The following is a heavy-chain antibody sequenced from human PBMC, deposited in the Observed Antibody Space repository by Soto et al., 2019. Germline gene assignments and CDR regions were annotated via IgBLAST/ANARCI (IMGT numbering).Heavy chain of an antibody. Sequence: QVQLVQSGAEVKKPGASVKVSCKASTYTFTNYDINWFRQATGQGLEWMGWMNPTNGNTGYAQNFQGRVTMTRSTSITTAYMELSSLRSEDTAVYYRAKGPRNWGVDYWGQGTLVTVSS. CDR2: MNPTNGNT. J-gene: IGHJ4*02. CDR3: AKGPRNWGVDY. D-gene: IGHD7-27*01. CDR1: TYTFTNYD. V-gene: IGHV1-8*01.